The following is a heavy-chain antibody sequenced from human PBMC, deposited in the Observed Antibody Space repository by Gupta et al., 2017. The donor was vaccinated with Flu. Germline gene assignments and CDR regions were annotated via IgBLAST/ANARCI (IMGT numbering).Heavy chain of an antibody. V-gene: IGHV4-59*01. Sequence: QVQLQESGPGLVKPSETLSLTCHVSGGPISSSYWSCIRQPTGRVLEWHGNVYSCGRPNYTPSLKSRVTISVDTSKNQFSLKLSSVTAADTAVYYCARVTSEYSSSSTYYYYYMDVWGKGTTVTVSS. CDR3: ARVTSEYSSSSTYYYYYMDV. D-gene: IGHD6-6*01. J-gene: IGHJ6*03. CDR1: GGPISSSY. CDR2: VYSCGRP.